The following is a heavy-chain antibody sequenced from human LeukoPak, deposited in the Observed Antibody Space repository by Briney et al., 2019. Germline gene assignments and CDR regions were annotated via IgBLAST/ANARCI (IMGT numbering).Heavy chain of an antibody. CDR2: ISGSGGST. CDR1: GFTLSSYS. V-gene: IGHV3-23*01. D-gene: IGHD6-19*01. CDR3: AKDQPEAGDY. Sequence: PGGSLRLSCAASGFTLSSYSMRWVRQARRKGLEWVLAISGSGGSTYYADSVKGRFTISRDNSKNTLYLQMNSLRAEDTAVYYCAKDQPEAGDYWGQGTLVTVSS. J-gene: IGHJ4*02.